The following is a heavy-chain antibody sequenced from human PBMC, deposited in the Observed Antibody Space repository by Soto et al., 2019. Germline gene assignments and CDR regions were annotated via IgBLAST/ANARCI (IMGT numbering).Heavy chain of an antibody. CDR2: INAGYGNT. Sequence: GPSVKVSCKASGSTFSSYAMHWVRQAPGQRLEWMGWINAGYGNTKSSQKFQDRVTISRDTSASTAYMELTSLRSEDTAVYYCARDTGDGTFDFWGQGTLVTVSS. D-gene: IGHD7-27*01. J-gene: IGHJ4*02. CDR1: GSTFSSYA. V-gene: IGHV1-3*01. CDR3: ARDTGDGTFDF.